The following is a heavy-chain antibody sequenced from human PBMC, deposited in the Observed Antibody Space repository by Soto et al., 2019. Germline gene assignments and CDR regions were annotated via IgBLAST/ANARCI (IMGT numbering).Heavy chain of an antibody. J-gene: IGHJ4*02. CDR2: ISAYNGNT. V-gene: IGHV1-18*04. D-gene: IGHD1-26*01. Sequence: GASVKVSCKASGYTFTSYGISWVRQAPGQGLECMGWISAYNGNTNYAQKLQGRVTMTTXTXXSXXXMXLXXLRXDXTAVYYCARVGSGYSGSYCDYWGQGTLVTVSS. CDR1: GYTFTSYG. CDR3: ARVGSGYSGSYCDY.